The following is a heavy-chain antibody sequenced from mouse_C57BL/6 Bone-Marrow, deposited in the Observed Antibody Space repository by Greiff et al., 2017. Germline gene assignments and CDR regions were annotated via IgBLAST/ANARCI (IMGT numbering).Heavy chain of an antibody. V-gene: IGHV10-3*01. CDR3: VRGRYVDV. CDR1: GFTFTTYA. CDR2: IRSKSGNYAT. J-gene: IGHJ1*03. Sequence: EVKLVQSGGGLVQPKGSLKLSCAASGFTFTTYAMHWVRQAPGKGLEWVGLIRSKSGNYATYYADSVKDRFTISRDDSQSMLYLQINTLKTEDTAMYYCVRGRYVDVWGTGTTGTVSS.